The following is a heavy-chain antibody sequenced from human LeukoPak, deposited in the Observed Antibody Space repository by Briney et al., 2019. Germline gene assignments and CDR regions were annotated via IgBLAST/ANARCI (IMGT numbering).Heavy chain of an antibody. CDR3: ARASVIIVGPRAGSDYYYYYYMDV. V-gene: IGHV4-39*07. CDR2: IYYSGST. Sequence: PSETLSLTCTVSGGSISSSSYYWGWIRQPPGKGLEWIGSIYYSGSTYYNPSLKSRVTISVDTSENQFSLKLSSVTAADTAVYYCARASVIIVGPRAGSDYYYYYYMDVWGKGTTVTISS. D-gene: IGHD1-26*01. J-gene: IGHJ6*03. CDR1: GGSISSSSYY.